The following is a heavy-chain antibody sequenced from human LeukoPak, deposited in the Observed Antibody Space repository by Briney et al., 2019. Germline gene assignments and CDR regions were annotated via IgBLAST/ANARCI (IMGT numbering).Heavy chain of an antibody. J-gene: IGHJ4*02. D-gene: IGHD5-24*01. CDR1: GHSFTNYW. CDR2: THPAYSDT. Sequence: PGESLKISCKDSGHSFTNYWIGWVRQMPGKGLEWVGITHPAYSDTRYSPSFQGQVTISADKSINTASLQWSSLQASDSAIYYCARRDLGYNANSPRFDYWGQGTLVTVPS. V-gene: IGHV5-51*01. CDR3: ARRDLGYNANSPRFDY.